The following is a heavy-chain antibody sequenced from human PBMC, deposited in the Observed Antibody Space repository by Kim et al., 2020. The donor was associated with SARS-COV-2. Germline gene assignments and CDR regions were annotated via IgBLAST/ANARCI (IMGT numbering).Heavy chain of an antibody. V-gene: IGHV4-34*01. J-gene: IGHJ4*02. CDR3: ARRPRITGTKGTYYFDY. D-gene: IGHD1-7*01. Sequence: LKSRVTISVDTSKNQFSLKLSSVTAADTAVYYCARRPRITGTKGTYYFDYWGQGTLVTVSS.